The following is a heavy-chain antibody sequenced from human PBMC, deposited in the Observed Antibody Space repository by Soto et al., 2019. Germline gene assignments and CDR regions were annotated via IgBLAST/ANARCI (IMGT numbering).Heavy chain of an antibody. Sequence: SETLSLTCAVYGGSFSGYYWNWIRQPPGKGLEWIGEIDHSGYTNYNPSLKSRVTISVDTSKNRFSLRLASVTAADTAVYYCARVRDWFDPWGQGTLVTVSS. V-gene: IGHV4-34*01. CDR2: IDHSGYT. D-gene: IGHD3-3*01. CDR1: GGSFSGYY. J-gene: IGHJ5*02. CDR3: ARVRDWFDP.